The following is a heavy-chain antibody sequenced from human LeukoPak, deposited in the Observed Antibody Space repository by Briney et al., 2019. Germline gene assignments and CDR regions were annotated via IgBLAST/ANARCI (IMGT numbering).Heavy chain of an antibody. CDR3: ARVGIQLWLTFDY. CDR2: INHSGST. V-gene: IGHV4-34*01. D-gene: IGHD5-18*01. Sequence: SETLSLTCAVYGGSFSGYYWSWIRQPPGKGLEWIGEINHSGSTNYNPSLKSRVTISVDTSKNQFSLKLSSVTAADTAVYYCARVGIQLWLTFDYWGQGTLATVSS. J-gene: IGHJ4*02. CDR1: GGSFSGYY.